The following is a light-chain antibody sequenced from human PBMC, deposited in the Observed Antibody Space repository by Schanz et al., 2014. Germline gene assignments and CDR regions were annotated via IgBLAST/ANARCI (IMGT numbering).Light chain of an antibody. CDR3: SSYEL. CDR1: SSDIGGYNY. V-gene: IGLV2-8*01. J-gene: IGLJ2*01. CDR2: EVS. Sequence: QSVLTQPPSASGSPGQSVTISCTGTSSDIGGYNYVSWYQQHPGKAPKILIYEVSKRPSGVPDRFSGSKSGNTASLTVSGLQAEDEADYYCSSYELFGGGTKLTVL.